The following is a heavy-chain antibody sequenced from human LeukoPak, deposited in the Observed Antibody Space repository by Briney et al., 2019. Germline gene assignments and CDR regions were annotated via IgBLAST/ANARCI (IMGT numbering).Heavy chain of an antibody. V-gene: IGHV4-59*08. J-gene: IGHJ4*02. D-gene: IGHD2-2*01. CDR3: ARRGYCSSTSCCEDLYYFDY. CDR2: IYYSGST. CDR1: GGSISSYY. Sequence: SETLSLTCTVSGGSISSYYWSWIRQPPGKGLAWIGYIYYSGSTNYNPSLKSRVTISVDASKNQFSLKLSSVIAADTAVYYCARRGYCSSTSCCEDLYYFDYWGQGTLVTVSS.